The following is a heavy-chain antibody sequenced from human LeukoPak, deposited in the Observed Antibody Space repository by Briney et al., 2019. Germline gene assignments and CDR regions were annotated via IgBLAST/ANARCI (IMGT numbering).Heavy chain of an antibody. CDR1: GFTFNNFA. D-gene: IGHD6-13*01. CDR3: AKGLRGSSYDY. J-gene: IGHJ4*02. Sequence: GGSLRLSCAASGFTFNNFAMSWVRQAPGKGLEWVSGISGSGGNTHYADSVKGRFTISRDNSKNTLYLQMNSLRAEDTAVYYCAKGLRGSSYDYWGQGTLVTVSS. CDR2: ISGSGGNT. V-gene: IGHV3-23*01.